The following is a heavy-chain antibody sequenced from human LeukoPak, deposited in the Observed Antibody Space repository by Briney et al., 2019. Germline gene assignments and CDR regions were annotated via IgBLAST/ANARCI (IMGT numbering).Heavy chain of an antibody. D-gene: IGHD6-13*01. CDR3: ARGRYVTTRGGAAAGFLDY. CDR1: GGSFSGHY. V-gene: IGHV4-34*01. Sequence: SETLSLTCAVSGGSFSGHYWNWIRQPPGKGLEWIGEINHGGSTNYNPSLKSRVTISVDTSQNQLSLRLSSVTAADTAVYYCARGRYVTTRGGAAAGFLDYWGQGTLVTVST. CDR2: INHGGST. J-gene: IGHJ4*02.